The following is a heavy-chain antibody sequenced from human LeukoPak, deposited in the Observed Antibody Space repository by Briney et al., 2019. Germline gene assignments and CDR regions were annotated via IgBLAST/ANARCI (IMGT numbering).Heavy chain of an antibody. V-gene: IGHV5-51*01. J-gene: IGHJ4*02. CDR2: IYPGDSAT. CDR1: GYSFTNYW. D-gene: IGHD5-24*01. Sequence: GESLKISCKGSGYSFTNYWIGWVRQMPGKGLEWMGIIYPGDSATRYSPSFQGQATISADKSINTACLQWSSLKASDTAMYFCARVAGDGYPDYWGQGTLVTVSS. CDR3: ARVAGDGYPDY.